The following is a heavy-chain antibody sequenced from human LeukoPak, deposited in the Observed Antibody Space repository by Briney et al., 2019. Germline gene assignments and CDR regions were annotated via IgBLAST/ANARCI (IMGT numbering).Heavy chain of an antibody. J-gene: IGHJ4*02. Sequence: SQTLSLTCAISGDSVSTNSAAWNWIRQSPSSGLEWLGRTYYRSTWFNDYAVSVKSRITINPDTSKNQFSLHLNSVTPEDTAVYYCAREYSSSFDYWGQGTLVTVSS. D-gene: IGHD6-6*01. CDR2: TYYRSTWFN. CDR3: AREYSSSFDY. V-gene: IGHV6-1*01. CDR1: GDSVSTNSAA.